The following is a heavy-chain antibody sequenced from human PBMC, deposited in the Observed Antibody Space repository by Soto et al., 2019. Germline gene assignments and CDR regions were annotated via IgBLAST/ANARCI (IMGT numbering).Heavy chain of an antibody. Sequence: QVQLVESGGGLVKPGGSLRFSCAASGFTFSDYYMSWIRQAPGKGLEWVSYISSSSSYTNYADSVKGRFTISRDNAKNSLYLQMNSLRAEDTAVYYCARGGSSWDNQFDYWGQGTLVTVSS. J-gene: IGHJ4*02. D-gene: IGHD6-13*01. V-gene: IGHV3-11*06. CDR3: ARGGSSWDNQFDY. CDR2: ISSSSSYT. CDR1: GFTFSDYY.